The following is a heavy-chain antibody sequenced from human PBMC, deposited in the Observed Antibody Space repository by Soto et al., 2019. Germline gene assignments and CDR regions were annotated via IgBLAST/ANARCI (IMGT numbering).Heavy chain of an antibody. V-gene: IGHV3-23*01. CDR3: AKVFYYYDSSGYYYFDY. D-gene: IGHD3-22*01. J-gene: IGHJ4*02. CDR1: GFTFSSYA. Sequence: XGSLRLSCAAAGFTFSSYAVSWVRQAPGKGPEWISSISGSGSTIYYADSVKGRFTISRDNSKNTLYLQMSSLRAEDTAVYYCAKVFYYYDSSGYYYFDYWGQGTLVTVSS. CDR2: ISGSGSTI.